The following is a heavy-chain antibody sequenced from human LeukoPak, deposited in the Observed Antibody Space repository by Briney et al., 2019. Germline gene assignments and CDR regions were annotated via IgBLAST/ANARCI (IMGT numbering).Heavy chain of an antibody. D-gene: IGHD3-22*01. CDR1: GGSISSYY. CDR3: ARDRAHYYDSSGHAFDI. CDR2: IYYSGST. Sequence: KPSETLSLTCTVSGGSISSYYRSWIRQPPGKGLEWIGYIYYSGSTNYNPSLKSRVTISVDTSKNQFSLKLSSVTAADTAVYYCARDRAHYYDSSGHAFDIWGQGTMVTVSS. J-gene: IGHJ3*02. V-gene: IGHV4-59*01.